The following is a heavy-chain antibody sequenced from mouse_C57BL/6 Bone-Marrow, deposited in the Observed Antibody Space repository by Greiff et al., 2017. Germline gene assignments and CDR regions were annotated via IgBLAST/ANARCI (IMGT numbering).Heavy chain of an antibody. CDR1: GYTFTSYW. Sequence: QVQLKQPGAELVMPGASVKLSCKASGYTFTSYWMHWVKQRPGQGLEWIGEIDPSDSYTNYNQKFKGKSTLTVDKSSSTAYMQLSSLTSEDSAVYYCASLLRWKDGNAMDYWGQGTSVTVSA. CDR3: ASLLRWKDGNAMDY. CDR2: IDPSDSYT. J-gene: IGHJ4*01. V-gene: IGHV1-69*01. D-gene: IGHD2-1*01.